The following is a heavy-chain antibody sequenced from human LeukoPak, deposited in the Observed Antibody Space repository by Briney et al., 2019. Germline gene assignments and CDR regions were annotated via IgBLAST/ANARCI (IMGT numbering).Heavy chain of an antibody. D-gene: IGHD3-22*01. Sequence: SETLSHTCAVYGGSFSGYYWSWIRQPPGKGLEWIGEINHSGSTNYNPSLKSRVTISVDTSKNQFSLKLSSVTAADTAVYYCARVDTGYYDSSGYTNFDYWGQGTLVTVSS. J-gene: IGHJ4*02. CDR3: ARVDTGYYDSSGYTNFDY. CDR1: GGSFSGYY. CDR2: INHSGST. V-gene: IGHV4-34*01.